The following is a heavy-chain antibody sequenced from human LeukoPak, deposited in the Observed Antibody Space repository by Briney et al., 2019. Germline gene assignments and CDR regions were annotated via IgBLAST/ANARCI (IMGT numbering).Heavy chain of an antibody. CDR3: AGGYSSSWYTFDP. D-gene: IGHD6-13*01. Sequence: GGSLRLSCAASGLTFSSYNMNWVRQAPGKGLEWASSISSSSSYIYYADSMKGRFTISRDNAKSSVYLQMNSLRAEDTAVYYCAGGYSSSWYTFDPWGQGTLVTVSS. V-gene: IGHV3-21*01. CDR2: ISSSSSYI. J-gene: IGHJ5*02. CDR1: GLTFSSYN.